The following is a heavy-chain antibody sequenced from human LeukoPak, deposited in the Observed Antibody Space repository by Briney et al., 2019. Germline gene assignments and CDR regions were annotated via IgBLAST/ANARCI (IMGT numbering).Heavy chain of an antibody. CDR2: ISSSGSTI. CDR3: ARDVAYYYDSSGYLDY. V-gene: IGHV3-11*04. D-gene: IGHD3-22*01. CDR1: GFTFSDYY. Sequence: GGSLRLSCAASGFTFSDYYMTWIHQTPGKGLEWVSYISSSGSTIYSADSVKGRFTISRDNAKNSLYLQMNSLRAEDTAVYYCARDVAYYYDSSGYLDYWGQGTLVTVSS. J-gene: IGHJ4*02.